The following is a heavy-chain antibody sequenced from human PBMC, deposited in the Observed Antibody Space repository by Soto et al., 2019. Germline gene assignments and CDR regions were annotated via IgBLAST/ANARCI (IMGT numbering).Heavy chain of an antibody. D-gene: IGHD6-13*01. CDR3: ARDDSSSWPTYYYYGMDV. CDR2: ISSSSSTI. CDR1: GFTFSSYS. Sequence: EVQLVECGGGLVQPGGSLRLSCAASGFTFSSYSMNWVRQAPGKGLEWVSYISSSSSTIYYADSVKGRFTISRDNAKNSLYLQMNSLRAEDTAVYYCARDDSSSWPTYYYYGMDVWGQGTTVTVSS. J-gene: IGHJ6*02. V-gene: IGHV3-48*01.